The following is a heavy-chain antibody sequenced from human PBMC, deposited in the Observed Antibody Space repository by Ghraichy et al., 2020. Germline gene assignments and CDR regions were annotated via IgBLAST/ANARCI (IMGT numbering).Heavy chain of an antibody. D-gene: IGHD3-9*01. Sequence: APVKVSCKASGYTFTSYGISWVRQAPGQGLEWMGWISAYNGNTNYAQKLQGRVTMTTDTSTSTAYMELRSLRSDDTAVYYCARSGYYDILTGYDAFDIWGQGTMVTVSS. CDR1: GYTFTSYG. CDR3: ARSGYYDILTGYDAFDI. J-gene: IGHJ3*02. CDR2: ISAYNGNT. V-gene: IGHV1-18*01.